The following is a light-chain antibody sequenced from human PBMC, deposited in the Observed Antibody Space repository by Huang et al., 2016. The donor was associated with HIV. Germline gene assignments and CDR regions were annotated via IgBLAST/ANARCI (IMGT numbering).Light chain of an antibody. CDR1: QGISSW. CDR2: AAS. J-gene: IGKJ2*01. V-gene: IGKV1-12*01. CDR3: QQANSFPPYT. Sequence: DIQMTQSPSSVYASVGDRVTITCRASQGISSWLAWDQQKPGKAPKLLIDAASSLQSGVPARFSGRGSGTDFTLTISSLQPEDFATYYCQQANSFPPYTFGQGTKVEIK.